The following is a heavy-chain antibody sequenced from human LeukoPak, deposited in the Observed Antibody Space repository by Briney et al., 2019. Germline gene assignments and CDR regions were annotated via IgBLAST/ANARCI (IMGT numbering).Heavy chain of an antibody. Sequence: PSETLSLTCSVSGGSLGSYHWSWIRQPPGKGLEWVGYINYSGTCNYNPSLKSRVSISVDTSKNQFSLKLSSVTAADTAVYYCARGTMMVGPWGQGTQVTVSS. J-gene: IGHJ5*02. CDR2: INYSGTC. CDR1: GGSLGSYH. D-gene: IGHD3-22*01. CDR3: ARGTMMVGP. V-gene: IGHV4-59*01.